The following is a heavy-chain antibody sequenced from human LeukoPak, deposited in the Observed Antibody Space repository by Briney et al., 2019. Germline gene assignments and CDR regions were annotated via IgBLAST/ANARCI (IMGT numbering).Heavy chain of an antibody. CDR1: GFTFSSYA. V-gene: IGHV3-23*01. CDR2: ISGSGGST. D-gene: IGHD5-18*01. J-gene: IGHJ4*02. Sequence: GGSLRLSCAASGFTFSSYAMSWVRQAPGKGLKWVSAISGSGGSTYYADSVKGRFTISRDNSKNTLYLQMNNLRAEDTAINYCPKYGLGSVDKAMVLFDYWGQGTLVTVSS. CDR3: PKYGLGSVDKAMVLFDY.